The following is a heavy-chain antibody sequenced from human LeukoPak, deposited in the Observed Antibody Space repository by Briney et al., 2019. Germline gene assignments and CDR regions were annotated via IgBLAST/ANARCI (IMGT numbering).Heavy chain of an antibody. CDR1: GGSISSGDYY. Sequence: SQTLSLTCTVSGGSISSGDYYWSWIRQPPGKGLEWIGYIYYSGSTYYNPSLKSRVIISVDTSKNQFSLKLSSVTAADTAVYYCARDTYYYDSSGYCGAFDIWGQGTMVTVSS. V-gene: IGHV4-30-4*01. CDR3: ARDTYYYDSSGYCGAFDI. J-gene: IGHJ3*02. D-gene: IGHD3-22*01. CDR2: IYYSGST.